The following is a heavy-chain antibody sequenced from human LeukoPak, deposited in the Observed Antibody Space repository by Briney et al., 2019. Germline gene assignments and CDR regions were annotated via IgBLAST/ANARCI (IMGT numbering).Heavy chain of an antibody. CDR1: GFTFSDYY. D-gene: IGHD6-13*01. Sequence: AGGSLRLSCAASGFTFSDYYMSWVRQAPGGGLEWVSVISSSGGTTYYADSVKGRFTISRDNFKNTLNLQMNSLRGEDTAVYYCAKDRLGSSSWYIVDYWGQGTLVTVSS. V-gene: IGHV3-23*01. J-gene: IGHJ4*02. CDR2: ISSSGGTT. CDR3: AKDRLGSSSWYIVDY.